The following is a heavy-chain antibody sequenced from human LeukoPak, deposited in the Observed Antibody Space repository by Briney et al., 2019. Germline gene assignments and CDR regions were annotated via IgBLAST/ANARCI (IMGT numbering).Heavy chain of an antibody. CDR3: AKYTERAFDV. D-gene: IGHD2-2*02. V-gene: IGHV3-30-3*02. CDR2: ISYDGSNK. J-gene: IGHJ3*01. CDR1: GFTFSSYA. Sequence: SGRSLRLSCAASGFTFSSYAMHWVRQAPGKGLEWVAVISYDGSNKYYADSVKGLFTISRDNSKNTLYLEMNSLRAEDTAVYYCAKYTERAFDVWGQGTTVTVSS.